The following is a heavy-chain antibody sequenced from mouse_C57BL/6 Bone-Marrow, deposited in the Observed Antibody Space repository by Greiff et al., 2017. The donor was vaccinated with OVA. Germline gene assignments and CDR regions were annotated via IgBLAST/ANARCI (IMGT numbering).Heavy chain of an antibody. CDR3: ARLYYDYDGYAMDY. D-gene: IGHD2-4*01. Sequence: VQLKQSGPELVKPGASVKISCKASGYTFTDYYMNWVKQSHGKSLEWIGDINPNNGGTSYNQKFKGKATLTVDKSSSTAYMELRSLTSEDSAVYYCARLYYDYDGYAMDYWGQGTSVTVSS. CDR1: GYTFTDYY. V-gene: IGHV1-26*01. J-gene: IGHJ4*01. CDR2: INPNNGGT.